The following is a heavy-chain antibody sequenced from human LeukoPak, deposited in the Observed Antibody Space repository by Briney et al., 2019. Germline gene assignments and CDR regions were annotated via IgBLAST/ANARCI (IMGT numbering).Heavy chain of an antibody. V-gene: IGHV3-30*18. CDR2: ISSDGNNK. J-gene: IGHJ4*02. Sequence: GGSLRLSCAASGCTFSRYGMHWVRQAPGKGLEWVTFISSDGNNKYYADSVKGRFTISRDNSKNTLYLQMNSLSAEDTAVYYCAKAYGSTWLFDCWGQGTLVTVSS. CDR1: GCTFSRYG. D-gene: IGHD6-13*01. CDR3: AKAYGSTWLFDC.